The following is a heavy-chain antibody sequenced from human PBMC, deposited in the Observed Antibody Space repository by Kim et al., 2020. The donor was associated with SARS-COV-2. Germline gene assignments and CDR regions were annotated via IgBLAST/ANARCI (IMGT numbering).Heavy chain of an antibody. Sequence: GGSLRLSCAASGFTFSSYAMSWVRQAPGKGLEWVSAISGSGGSTYYADSVKGRFTISRDNSKNTLYLQMNSLRAEDTAVYYCAKDNPFVPAASYNWFDPWGQGTLVTVSS. V-gene: IGHV3-23*01. D-gene: IGHD2-2*01. CDR1: GFTFSSYA. CDR3: AKDNPFVPAASYNWFDP. CDR2: ISGSGGST. J-gene: IGHJ5*02.